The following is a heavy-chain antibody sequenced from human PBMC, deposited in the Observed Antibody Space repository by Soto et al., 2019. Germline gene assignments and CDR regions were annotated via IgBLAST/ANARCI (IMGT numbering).Heavy chain of an antibody. D-gene: IGHD3-22*01. J-gene: IGHJ4*02. V-gene: IGHV2-5*01. CDR1: GFSLRTNEVG. CDR3: AHSDSSFRQSLYYFDY. Sequence: QITLKESGPTLVKPTQTLTLTCTFSGFSLRTNEVGVGWIRQPPGKALEWLALIYWNGDKRYSPSLKSRLTITKDTSKNQVVLTMTNMDPVDTATYYCAHSDSSFRQSLYYFDYWGQGTLVTVSS. CDR2: IYWNGDK.